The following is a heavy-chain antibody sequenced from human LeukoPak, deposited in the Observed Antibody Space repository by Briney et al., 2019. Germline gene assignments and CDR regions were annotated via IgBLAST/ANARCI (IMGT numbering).Heavy chain of an antibody. Sequence: GGSLRLSCAASGFTFSSYAMSWVRQAPGKGLEWVSAISGSGGTTYYANSVKGRFTISRDNSKNTVYLQMNSLRADDTAVYYCAKGRGEGYLDYWGQGTLVTVSS. CDR2: ISGSGGTT. J-gene: IGHJ4*02. D-gene: IGHD3-10*01. CDR1: GFTFSSYA. V-gene: IGHV3-23*01. CDR3: AKGRGEGYLDY.